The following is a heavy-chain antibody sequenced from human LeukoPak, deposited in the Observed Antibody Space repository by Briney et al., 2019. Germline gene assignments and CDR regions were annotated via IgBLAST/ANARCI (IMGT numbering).Heavy chain of an antibody. D-gene: IGHD3-10*01. CDR2: IYSGGST. CDR1: GFTVSSNY. CDR3: ASNYYGSGSSY. Sequence: GGSLRLSCAASGFTVSSNYMSWVRQAPGKGLEWVSVIYSGGSTYYADSVKGRFTISRDNSKNTLYLQMNSLRAEDTAVCYCASNYYGSGSSYWGQGTLVTVSS. V-gene: IGHV3-66*01. J-gene: IGHJ4*02.